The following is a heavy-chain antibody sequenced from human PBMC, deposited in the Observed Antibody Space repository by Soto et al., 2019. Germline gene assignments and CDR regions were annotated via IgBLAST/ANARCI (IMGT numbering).Heavy chain of an antibody. Sequence: SETLSLTCTVSGGSISSGDYYWSWIRQPPGKGLEWIGYIYFRGTTYYNPSLKSRVTISVDTSKNQFSLKLSSVTAADTAVYYCARAQLVGYYFDYWGQGILVTVSS. D-gene: IGHD2-2*01. J-gene: IGHJ4*02. CDR2: IYFRGTT. CDR3: ARAQLVGYYFDY. CDR1: GGSISSGDYY. V-gene: IGHV4-30-4*01.